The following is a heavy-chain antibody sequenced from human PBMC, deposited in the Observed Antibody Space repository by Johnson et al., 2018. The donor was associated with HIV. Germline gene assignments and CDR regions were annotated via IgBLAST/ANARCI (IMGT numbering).Heavy chain of an antibody. CDR1: GFTFSTYA. J-gene: IGHJ3*02. D-gene: IGHD1-26*01. CDR2: ISYDGSNQ. V-gene: IGHV3-30*04. CDR3: ARDRSMDDAFDI. Sequence: QVQLVESGGGVVQPGRSLRLSCAASGFTFSTYAMHWVRQAPGKGLEWVAAISYDGSNQYYADSVKGRFTISRDNSKNTVFLQMNSLRPEDTAMYYCARDRSMDDAFDIWGRGTMVTVSS.